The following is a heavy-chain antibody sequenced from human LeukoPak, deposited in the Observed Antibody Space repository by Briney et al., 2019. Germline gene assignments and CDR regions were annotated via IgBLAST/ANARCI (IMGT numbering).Heavy chain of an antibody. CDR1: KFTFSNYW. CDR2: IRQDGNEK. V-gene: IGHV3-7*01. J-gene: IGHJ4*02. D-gene: IGHD4-17*01. Sequence: TGGSLRLSCAASKFTFSNYWMSWVRQAPGKGLEWVANIRQDGNEKYYVDSVKGRFTISRDNAKNSLYLQMNSLRAEDTAVYYCARHHIYGDHFGFWGQGTLVTVSS. CDR3: ARHHIYGDHFGF.